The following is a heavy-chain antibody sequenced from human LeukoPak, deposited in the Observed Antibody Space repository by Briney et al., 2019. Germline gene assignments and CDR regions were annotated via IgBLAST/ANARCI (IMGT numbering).Heavy chain of an antibody. J-gene: IGHJ4*02. CDR1: GVSISSYY. Sequence: SETLSLTCTVSGVSISSYYWSWLRQPPGKGLEWIGYIYYSGSTNYNPSPKSRVTISVDTSKNQFSLKLSSVTAADTAVYYCAKNTWELLQWGQGTLVTVSS. CDR2: IYYSGST. CDR3: AKNTWELLQ. V-gene: IGHV4-59*01. D-gene: IGHD1-26*01.